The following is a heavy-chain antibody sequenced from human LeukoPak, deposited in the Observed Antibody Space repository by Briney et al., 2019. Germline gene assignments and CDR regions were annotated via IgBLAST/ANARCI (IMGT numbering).Heavy chain of an antibody. CDR3: ARTPARSGWAYYFDY. D-gene: IGHD6-19*01. J-gene: IGHJ4*02. Sequence: PSETLSLTCAVSGDSIRSDRWNWIRQIPGKGLEWIGYIYHTATSNYNHSFRTRVTMSLDTSNNQFSLRLTSVTAADTAVYYCARTPARSGWAYYFDYWGQGALVSVLS. V-gene: IGHV4-4*09. CDR1: GDSIRSDR. CDR2: IYHTATS.